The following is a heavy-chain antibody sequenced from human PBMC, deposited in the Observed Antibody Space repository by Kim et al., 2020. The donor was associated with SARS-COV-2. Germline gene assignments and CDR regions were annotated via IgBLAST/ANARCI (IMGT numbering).Heavy chain of an antibody. J-gene: IGHJ6*04. Sequence: GGSLRLSCAASGFTFSDYYMSWIRQAPGKGLEWVSYISSSSSYTNYADSVKGRFTISRDNAKNSLYLQMNSLRAEDTAVYYCAKDVALEYSSSKVYYYGMDVWGKGTTVTVSS. D-gene: IGHD6-6*01. V-gene: IGHV3-11*05. CDR2: ISSSSSYT. CDR3: AKDVALEYSSSKVYYYGMDV. CDR1: GFTFSDYY.